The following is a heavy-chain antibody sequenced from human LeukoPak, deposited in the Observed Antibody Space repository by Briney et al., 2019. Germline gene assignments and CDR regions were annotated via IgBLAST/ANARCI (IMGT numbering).Heavy chain of an antibody. CDR3: ASRAGYTGSWSAFDY. V-gene: IGHV4-31*03. J-gene: IGHJ4*02. Sequence: SETLSLTCTVSGGSISSGGSYWTWIRQPPGKGLEWIGFIYYNGNSYYNPSLKSRVTLSVDTSKSHFSLKLGSVTAADTAVYYCASRAGYTGSWSAFDYWGQGTLVTVSS. CDR2: IYYNGNS. D-gene: IGHD6-13*01. CDR1: GGSISSGGSY.